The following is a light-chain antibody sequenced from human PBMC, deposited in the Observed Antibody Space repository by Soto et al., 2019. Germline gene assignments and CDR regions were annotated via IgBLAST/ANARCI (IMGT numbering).Light chain of an antibody. J-gene: IGKJ1*01. V-gene: IGKV1-5*03. CDR1: QTISSG. Sequence: DIQMTQSPSTLSGSVGDRVTITGRASQTISSGLAWYQQKPGKAPKLLIYKASTLKSGVPSRFSGSGSGTEFTLTISSLQPDDFATHYCQHYNSYSEAFGQGTKVELK. CDR3: QHYNSYSEA. CDR2: KAS.